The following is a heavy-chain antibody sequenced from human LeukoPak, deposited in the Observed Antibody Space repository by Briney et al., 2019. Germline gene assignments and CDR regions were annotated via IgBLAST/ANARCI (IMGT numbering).Heavy chain of an antibody. Sequence: GGSLRLSCAASGFTVSSNYMSWVRQAPGKGLEWVSVIYSGGSTYYADSVKDRFATSRDNSKNTLYLQMNSLRAEDTAVYYCARGGDDYFGSFDFWGQGTLVTVSS. D-gene: IGHD5-12*01. CDR1: GFTVSSNY. V-gene: IGHV3-53*01. J-gene: IGHJ4*02. CDR3: ARGGDDYFGSFDF. CDR2: IYSGGST.